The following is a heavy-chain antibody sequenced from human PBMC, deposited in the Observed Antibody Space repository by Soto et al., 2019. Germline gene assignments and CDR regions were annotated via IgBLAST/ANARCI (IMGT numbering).Heavy chain of an antibody. D-gene: IGHD5-18*01. CDR3: AKYLTIQLWYYYYGMDV. CDR1: GFTFSSYG. V-gene: IGHV3-30*18. J-gene: IGHJ6*02. CDR2: ISYDGSNK. Sequence: QVQLGESGGGVVQPGRSLRLSCAASGFTFSSYGMHWVRQAPGKGLEWVAVISYDGSNKYYADSVTGRFTISRDNSKNTLYLQMNSLRAEDTGVYYCAKYLTIQLWYYYYGMDVWCQGTTVTVSS.